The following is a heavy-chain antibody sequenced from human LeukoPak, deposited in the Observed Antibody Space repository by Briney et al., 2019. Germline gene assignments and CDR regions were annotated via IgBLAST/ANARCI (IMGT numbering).Heavy chain of an antibody. Sequence: GGSLRLSCAASGFTFSSYDMHWVRHATGKGLEWVSAIGTAGDTYYLDSVKGRFNISREDANNSLYLQMNSLRAGDTAVYYCARGYKYGDYIFDYWGRGTLVSVSS. CDR3: ARGYKYGDYIFDY. J-gene: IGHJ4*02. D-gene: IGHD4-17*01. CDR2: IGTAGDT. CDR1: GFTFSSYD. V-gene: IGHV3-13*04.